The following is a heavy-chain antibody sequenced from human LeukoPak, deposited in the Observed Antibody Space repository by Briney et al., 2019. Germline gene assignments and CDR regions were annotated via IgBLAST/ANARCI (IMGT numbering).Heavy chain of an antibody. CDR1: GGSIGSGGYY. Sequence: PSQTLSLTCTVSGGSIGSGGYYWSWIRQHPGKGLEWIGYIYYSGSTYYNPSLKSRVTISVDTSKNQFSLKLSSVTAADTAVYYCARVTGRTPFFDYWGQGTLVTVSS. CDR3: ARVTGRTPFFDY. CDR2: IYYSGST. D-gene: IGHD4-23*01. V-gene: IGHV4-31*03. J-gene: IGHJ4*02.